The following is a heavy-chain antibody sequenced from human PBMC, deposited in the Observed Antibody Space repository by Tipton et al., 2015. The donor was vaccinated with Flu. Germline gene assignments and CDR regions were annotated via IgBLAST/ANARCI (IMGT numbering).Heavy chain of an antibody. CDR3: ARDKGGGTYTFDV. J-gene: IGHJ3*01. CDR2: IYPAGGGV. D-gene: IGHD1/OR15-1a*01. V-gene: IGHV1-46*01. Sequence: QVQPVQSGAEVKKPGASVKVSCKASGYTFTSYNIHCVRQAPGQGLEWMGIIYPAGGGVSYAQKFQGRVIMTRDKSTATIYMELSSLRSEDTAMYYCARDKGGGTYTFDVWGQGTMVIVSS. CDR1: GYTFTSYN.